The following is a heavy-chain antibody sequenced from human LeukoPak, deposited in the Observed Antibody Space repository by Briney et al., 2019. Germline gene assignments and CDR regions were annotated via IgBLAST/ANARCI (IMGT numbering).Heavy chain of an antibody. V-gene: IGHV4-31*03. CDR2: IYYSGTT. D-gene: IGHD6-19*01. CDR1: GGSISSGDFY. J-gene: IGHJ4*02. CDR3: ARALGTGWSQKE. Sequence: SQTLSLTCTVSGGSISSGDFYWSWIRQHPGKGLEWIGYIYYSGTTYYSPSLKSRVTISLDTTKNQFSLKLSSVTAADTAVYYCARALGTGWSQKEWGQGTLDTVSS.